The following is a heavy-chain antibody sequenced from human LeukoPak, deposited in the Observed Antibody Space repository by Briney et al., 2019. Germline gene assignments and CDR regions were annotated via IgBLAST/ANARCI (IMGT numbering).Heavy chain of an antibody. CDR3: ARGHPPYYYDSSGYSPPPPDY. CDR1: GGSISSGDYY. Sequence: PSQTLSLTCTVSGGSISSGDYYWSWIRQPPGKGLEWIGYIYYSGSTYYNPSLNSRVTISVDTSKNQFSLKLSSVTAADTAVYYCARGHPPYYYDSSGYSPPPPDYWGQGTLVTVSS. CDR2: IYYSGST. D-gene: IGHD3-22*01. J-gene: IGHJ4*02. V-gene: IGHV4-30-4*01.